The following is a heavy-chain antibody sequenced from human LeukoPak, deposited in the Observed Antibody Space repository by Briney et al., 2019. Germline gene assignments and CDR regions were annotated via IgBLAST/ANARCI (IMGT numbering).Heavy chain of an antibody. D-gene: IGHD2-2*01. J-gene: IGHJ4*02. CDR2: IIPILGIA. V-gene: IGHV1-69*04. CDR3: ARAGGSAFDY. Sequence: SVKVSCKASGGTFSSYAISWVRQAPGQGREWMGRIIPILGIANYAQKFQGRVTITADKSTSTAYMELSSLRSEDTAVYYCARAGGSAFDYWGQGTLVTVSS. CDR1: GGTFSSYA.